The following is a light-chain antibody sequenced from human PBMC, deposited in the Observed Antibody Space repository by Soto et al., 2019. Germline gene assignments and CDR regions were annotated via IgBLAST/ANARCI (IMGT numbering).Light chain of an antibody. CDR3: GTWDSSLSADVV. V-gene: IGLV1-51*02. CDR2: ENN. CDR1: SSNIGNNY. Sequence: QSVLTQPPSVSAAPGQKVTISCSGSSSNIGNNYVSWYQQLPGTAAKLLIYENNKRPSGIPDRFSGSKSGTSATLGITGLQTGDEADYYCGTWDSSLSADVVFGGGTKLTVL. J-gene: IGLJ2*01.